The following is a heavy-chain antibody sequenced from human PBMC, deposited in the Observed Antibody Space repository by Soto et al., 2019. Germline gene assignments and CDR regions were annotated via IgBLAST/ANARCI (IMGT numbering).Heavy chain of an antibody. CDR1: GGSISSGVYY. D-gene: IGHD2-15*01. CDR2: IYYSGST. Sequence: ASETLSLTCTVSGGSISSGVYYWSWIRQHPGKGLEWIGYIYYSGSTYYNPSLKSRVTISVDTSKNQFSLKLSSVTAADTAVYYCARELGEKHYCSGGSCYSEGWFDPWGQGTLVTVSS. CDR3: ARELGEKHYCSGGSCYSEGWFDP. J-gene: IGHJ5*02. V-gene: IGHV4-31*03.